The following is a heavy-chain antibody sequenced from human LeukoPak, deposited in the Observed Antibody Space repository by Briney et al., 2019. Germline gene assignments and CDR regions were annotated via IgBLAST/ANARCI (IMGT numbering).Heavy chain of an antibody. CDR1: GFTFSTYA. J-gene: IGHJ4*02. D-gene: IGHD1-14*01. V-gene: IGHV3-23*01. CDR3: AKWKSATGGFDY. CDR2: ISGSGGST. Sequence: PGGSLRLSCVASGFTFSTYAMSWVRQAPGKGLEWVSVISGSGGSTYYADSVKGRFTISRDNSKNTLYLQMNSLRVEDTAVYYCAKWKSATGGFDYWGQGTLVTVSS.